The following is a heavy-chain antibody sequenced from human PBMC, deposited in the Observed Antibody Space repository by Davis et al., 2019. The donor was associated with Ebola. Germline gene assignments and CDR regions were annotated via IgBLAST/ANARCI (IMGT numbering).Heavy chain of an antibody. CDR3: AKGRDIVVVVAATGLDY. V-gene: IGHV3-30*18. CDR2: ISYDGSNK. Sequence: GESLKISCAASGFTFSSYAMSWVRQAPGKGLEWVAVISYDGSNKYYADSVKGRFTISRDNSKNTLYLQMNSLRAEDTAVYYCAKGRDIVVVVAATGLDYWGQGTLVTVSS. J-gene: IGHJ4*02. D-gene: IGHD2-15*01. CDR1: GFTFSSYA.